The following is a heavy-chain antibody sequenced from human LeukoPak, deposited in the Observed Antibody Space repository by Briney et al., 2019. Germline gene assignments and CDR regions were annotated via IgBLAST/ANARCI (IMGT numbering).Heavy chain of an antibody. D-gene: IGHD4-17*01. V-gene: IGHV3-73*01. Sequence: GGSLRLSCAASGFTFSGSAMHWVRQASGKGLEWVGRIRSKANSYATAYAASVKGRFTISRDDSKNTAYLQMNSLKTEDTAVYYCTCTDYGDYVHYYYYYMDVWGKGTTVTVSS. CDR3: TCTDYGDYVHYYYYYMDV. CDR2: IRSKANSYAT. CDR1: GFTFSGSA. J-gene: IGHJ6*03.